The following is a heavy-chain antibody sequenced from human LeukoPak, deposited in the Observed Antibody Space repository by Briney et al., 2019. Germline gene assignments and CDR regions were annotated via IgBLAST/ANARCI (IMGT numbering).Heavy chain of an antibody. Sequence: ASVKVSCMASRYTFTSYDINWVRQATGQGLEWMGWMNPNSGNTGYAQKFQGRVTITRNTSISTAYMELSSLRSEDTAVYYCARGTYTIFGVVIKTSDAFDIWGQGTMVTVSS. J-gene: IGHJ3*02. CDR3: ARGTYTIFGVVIKTSDAFDI. V-gene: IGHV1-8*03. CDR1: RYTFTSYD. D-gene: IGHD3-3*01. CDR2: MNPNSGNT.